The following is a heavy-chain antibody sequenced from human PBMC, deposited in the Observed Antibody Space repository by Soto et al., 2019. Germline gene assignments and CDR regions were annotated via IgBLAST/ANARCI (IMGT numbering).Heavy chain of an antibody. CDR3: ARVRFFLVWGDPFDF. CDR1: GYTFTDHY. D-gene: IGHD3-10*01. Sequence: QVQLVQSGAEVKKPGASVKVSCQVSGYTFTDHYLHWVRQAPGHGLEWMGWINAGDGDTNYAQKFQGRISMTRDTSIKTAYLELSRLTSVDTAVYYCARVRFFLVWGDPFDFWGQGTLVSVSS. V-gene: IGHV1-2*02. J-gene: IGHJ4*02. CDR2: INAGDGDT.